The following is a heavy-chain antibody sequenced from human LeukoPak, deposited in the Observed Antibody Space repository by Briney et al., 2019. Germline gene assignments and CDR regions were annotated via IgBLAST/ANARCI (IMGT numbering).Heavy chain of an antibody. D-gene: IGHD4-17*01. CDR2: IKQDGSEK. CDR3: ARDLRTVTAFYYYYYYVDV. V-gene: IGHV3-7*01. Sequence: PGGSLRLSCAASGFTFSSYWMSWVRQAPGKGLEWVANIKQDGSEKYYVDSVKGRFTISRDNAKNSLYLQMNSLRAEDTAVYYCARDLRTVTAFYYYYYYVDVWGKGTTVTVSS. CDR1: GFTFSSYW. J-gene: IGHJ6*03.